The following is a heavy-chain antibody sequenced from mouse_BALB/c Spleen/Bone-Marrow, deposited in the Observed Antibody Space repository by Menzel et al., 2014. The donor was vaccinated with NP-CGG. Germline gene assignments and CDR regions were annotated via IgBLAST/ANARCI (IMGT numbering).Heavy chain of an antibody. V-gene: IGHV14-3*02. CDR1: GFNIKDTY. CDR2: IDPANGNT. CDR3: ARYYYGSSLFDY. J-gene: IGHJ2*01. Sequence: DVKLQESGAELVKPGASVKLSCTASGFNIKDTYMHWVKQRPEQGLEWIGRIDPANGNTKYDPKFQGKATITADTSSNTAYLQLSSLTSKDTAVYYCARYYYGSSLFDYWGQGTTLTVSS. D-gene: IGHD1-1*01.